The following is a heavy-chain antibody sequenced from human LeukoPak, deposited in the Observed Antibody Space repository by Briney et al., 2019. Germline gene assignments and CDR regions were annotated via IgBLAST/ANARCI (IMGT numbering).Heavy chain of an antibody. CDR1: GFAINSQA. J-gene: IGHJ4*02. D-gene: IGHD4-17*01. V-gene: IGHV3-23*01. CDR2: ISGVGDG. Sequence: PGGSLRLSCTASGFAINSQAMSWVRQAPGKGLEWVSAISGVGDGYYAESVKGRFTIFRDNSRNTVFLQLNRLRAEDTAVYYCANLYGDKDEKWDQGTLVTVSS. CDR3: ANLYGDKDEK.